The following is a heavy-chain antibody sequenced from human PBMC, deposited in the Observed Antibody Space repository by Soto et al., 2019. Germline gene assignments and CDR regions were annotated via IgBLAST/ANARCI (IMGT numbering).Heavy chain of an antibody. V-gene: IGHV5-10-1*01. Sequence: PGESLKISCKGSGYSFTSYWISWVRQMPGKGLEWMGRIDPSDSYTNYSPSFQGHVTISADKSISTAYLQWSSLKASDTAMYYCAREGNLEYSSSSSGYYYYYYCMDVWGQGTTVTVSS. CDR2: IDPSDSYT. CDR3: AREGNLEYSSSSSGYYYYYYCMDV. CDR1: GYSFTSYW. D-gene: IGHD6-6*01. J-gene: IGHJ6*02.